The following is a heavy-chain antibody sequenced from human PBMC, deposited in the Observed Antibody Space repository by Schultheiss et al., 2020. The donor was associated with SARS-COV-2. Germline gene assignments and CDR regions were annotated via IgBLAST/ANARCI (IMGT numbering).Heavy chain of an antibody. CDR1: GGSISSYY. Sequence: SQTLSLTCTVSGGSISSYYWSWLRQPPGKGLEWIGYIYYSGSTNYNPSLKSRVTISVDTSKNQFSLKLSSVTAADTAVYYCCAGYYYYYYMDVWGKGTTVTVSS. CDR3: CAGYYYYYYMDV. J-gene: IGHJ6*03. D-gene: IGHD1-14*01. CDR2: IYYSGST. V-gene: IGHV4-59*08.